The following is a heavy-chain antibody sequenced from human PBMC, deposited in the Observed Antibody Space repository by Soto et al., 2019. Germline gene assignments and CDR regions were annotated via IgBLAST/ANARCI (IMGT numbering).Heavy chain of an antibody. V-gene: IGHV3-15*07. CDR3: TTDSPLDYYYYGMDG. CDR1: GFTFSNAW. CDR2: IKSKTDGGTT. Sequence: GGSLRLSCAASGFTFSNAWMNWVRQAPGKGLEWVGRIKSKTDGGTTDYAAPVKGRFTISRDDSKNTLYLQMNSLKAEDTAVYYCTTDSPLDYYYYGMDGWGQGTTVPVAS. J-gene: IGHJ6*02.